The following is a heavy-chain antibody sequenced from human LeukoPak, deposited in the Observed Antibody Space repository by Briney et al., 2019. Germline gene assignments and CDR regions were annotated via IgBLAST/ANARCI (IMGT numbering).Heavy chain of an antibody. Sequence: PSETLSLTCTVSGGSINGYYWSWIRQLAGKGLEWIGRIYNSESINYNPSLKSRVTMSIDTSKNQFSLKLNSVTAADTAVYYCARDRSSSYTRDWFDPWGQGALVTVSS. CDR1: GGSINGYY. D-gene: IGHD6-13*01. CDR2: IYNSESI. J-gene: IGHJ5*02. CDR3: ARDRSSSYTRDWFDP. V-gene: IGHV4-4*07.